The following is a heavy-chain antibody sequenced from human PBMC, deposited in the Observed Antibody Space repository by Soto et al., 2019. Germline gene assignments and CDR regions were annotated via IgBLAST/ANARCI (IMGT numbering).Heavy chain of an antibody. CDR2: IYHSGST. CDR1: GGSISSSNW. Sequence: QVQLQESGPGLVKPSGTLSLTSAVSGGSISSSNWWSWVRQPPGKGLEWIGEIYHSGSTNYNPSLKRRGTRSVDKPKNQCSLKLSSVTAAATAVYYCERVDTSWSYSGVFAYWGQGTLVTVSS. J-gene: IGHJ4*02. V-gene: IGHV4-4*02. D-gene: IGHD1-26*01. CDR3: ERVDTSWSYSGVFAY.